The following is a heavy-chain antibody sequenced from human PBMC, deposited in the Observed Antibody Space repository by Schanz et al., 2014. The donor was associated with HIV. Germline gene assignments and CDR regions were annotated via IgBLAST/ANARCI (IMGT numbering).Heavy chain of an antibody. CDR1: GFNFGDYT. J-gene: IGHJ4*02. Sequence: VQLVESGGAVVRPGGSLKLSCVASGFNFGDYTMHWVRQAPGKGLEWVAIIWFDGSNKYYVDSVKGRFTLTRDNPKNTLYLQMSNLRVDDTAVYYCARESYGALDFWGQGTLVTVSS. V-gene: IGHV3-33*08. CDR2: IWFDGSNK. D-gene: IGHD4-17*01. CDR3: ARESYGALDF.